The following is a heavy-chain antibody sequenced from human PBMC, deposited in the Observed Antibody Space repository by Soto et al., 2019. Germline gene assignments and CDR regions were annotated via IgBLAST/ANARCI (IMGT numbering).Heavy chain of an antibody. V-gene: IGHV4-59*08. D-gene: IGHD2-15*01. CDR1: GGSISSYY. CDR3: ARRDCSGGSCRIDY. J-gene: IGHJ4*02. Sequence: PSETLSLTCTVSGGSISSYYWSWIRQPPGKGLEWIGYIYYSGSTNYNPSLKSRVTISVDTSKNQFSLKLSSVTAADTAVYYCARRDCSGGSCRIDYWGQGTLVTVSS. CDR2: IYYSGST.